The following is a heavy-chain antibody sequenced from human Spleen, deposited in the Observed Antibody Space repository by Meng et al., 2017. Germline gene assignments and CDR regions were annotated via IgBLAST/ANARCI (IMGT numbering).Heavy chain of an antibody. J-gene: IGHJ4*02. CDR3: ARGGYSYEPLYYFDY. V-gene: IGHV4-30-2*01. Sequence: QLQLQESGSGLVKSSETLSLTCTVSGGSISSGGYSWSWIRQPPGEGLEWIGYIYHSGSTYYNPSLKSRVTISVDRSKNQFSLKLSSVTAADTAVYYCARGGYSYEPLYYFDYWGQGTLVTVSS. CDR2: IYHSGST. D-gene: IGHD5-18*01. CDR1: GGSISSGGYS.